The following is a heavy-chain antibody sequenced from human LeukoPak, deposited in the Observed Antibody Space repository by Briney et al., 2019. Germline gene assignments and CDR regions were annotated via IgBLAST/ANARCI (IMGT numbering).Heavy chain of an antibody. J-gene: IGHJ4*02. CDR1: GFTFSDYY. CDR2: ISSSGSTI. Sequence: PGGTLRLSCAASGFTFSDYYMSWIRQAPRNGLKGVSYISSSGSTIYYADSVQGRFTISRDNAKNSLYLQMNSLRAEDTAVYYCARDGLGCSSTRCPSPFDYWGQGTLVTVSS. D-gene: IGHD2-2*01. CDR3: ARDGLGCSSTRCPSPFDY. V-gene: IGHV3-11*04.